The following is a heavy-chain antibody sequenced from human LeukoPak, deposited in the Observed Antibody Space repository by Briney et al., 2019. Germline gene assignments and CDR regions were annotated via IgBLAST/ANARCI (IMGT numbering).Heavy chain of an antibody. CDR1: GFTFDDYA. Sequence: GRSLRLSCAASGFTFDDYAMHWVRQAPGKGLEWVSGISWNSGSIGYADSVKGRFTISRDNAKNSLYLQMNSLRAEDTALYYCAKVSRSGWLHDAFDIWGQGTMVTVSS. J-gene: IGHJ3*02. CDR2: ISWNSGSI. V-gene: IGHV3-9*01. CDR3: AKVSRSGWLHDAFDI. D-gene: IGHD6-19*01.